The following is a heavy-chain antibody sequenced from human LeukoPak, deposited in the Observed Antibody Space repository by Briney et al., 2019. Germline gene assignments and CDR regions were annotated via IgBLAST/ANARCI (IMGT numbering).Heavy chain of an antibody. D-gene: IGHD2-15*01. CDR1: GYSFTSYW. Sequence: GESLKISCKGSGYSFTSYWIGWVRQMPGKGLEWMGIIYPGDSDTRYSPSFQGQVTISADKSISTAYLQWSSLKASDTAMYYCATRYCSGSSCPSRRVYYFDYWGQGTLVTVSS. CDR3: ATRYCSGSSCPSRRVYYFDY. J-gene: IGHJ4*02. CDR2: IYPGDSDT. V-gene: IGHV5-51*01.